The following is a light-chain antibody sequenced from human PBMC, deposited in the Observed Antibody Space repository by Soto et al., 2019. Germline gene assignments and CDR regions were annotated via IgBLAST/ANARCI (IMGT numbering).Light chain of an antibody. V-gene: IGKV1-39*01. J-gene: IGKJ3*01. CDR2: TTS. Sequence: DIQLTQSPSSLSASVGDRVTITCRASHSISTYLNWYQQKPGKAPSLLIYTTSSLQSGVPSRFSGSGSGTDFTLTIGGLQPADFAIYYCQQSYSSPSTFGLGTKVDIK. CDR1: HSISTY. CDR3: QQSYSSPST.